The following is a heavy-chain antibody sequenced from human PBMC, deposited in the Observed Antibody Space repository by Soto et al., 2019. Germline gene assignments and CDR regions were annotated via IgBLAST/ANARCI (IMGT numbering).Heavy chain of an antibody. Sequence: GGSLRLSCAASGFTFSSYSMNWVRQAPGKGLEWVSSISSSSSYIYYADSVKGRFTISRDNAKNSLYLQMNSLRAEDTAVYYCARARNTVTTPDYWGQGTLVTVSS. D-gene: IGHD4-17*01. CDR2: ISSSSSYI. CDR1: GFTFSSYS. V-gene: IGHV3-21*01. J-gene: IGHJ4*02. CDR3: ARARNTVTTPDY.